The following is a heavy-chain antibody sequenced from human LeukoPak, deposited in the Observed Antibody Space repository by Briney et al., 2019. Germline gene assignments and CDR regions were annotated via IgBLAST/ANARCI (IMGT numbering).Heavy chain of an antibody. D-gene: IGHD4-11*01. J-gene: IGHJ3*01. V-gene: IGHV4-38-2*02. CDR2: LYHSGNT. CDR1: GYSISIGYY. Sequence: SETLSLTCTVSGYSISIGYYWGWIRQPPGKGLEWIESLYHSGNTYYTPSLRSRDTRSVNTSKNQSPLRLNSGTAADAAVYYCANAYSRYDPSDVWGEGTTVTVSS. CDR3: ANAYSRYDPSDV.